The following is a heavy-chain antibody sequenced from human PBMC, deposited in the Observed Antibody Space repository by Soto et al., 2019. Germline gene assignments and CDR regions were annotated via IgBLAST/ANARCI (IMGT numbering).Heavy chain of an antibody. CDR2: IGDSGRRT. V-gene: IGHV3-23*01. CDR3: AKEYQASGATVTSPLTPIDY. D-gene: IGHD4-4*01. CDR1: GFTFSNYA. J-gene: IGHJ4*02. Sequence: PGGSLRLSCAASGFTFSNYAMNWVRQAPGKGLEGVSLIGDSGRRTHYADSVKGRFTISRDNSKNTLSPQMNSLTLEDTATYHPAKEYQASGATVTSPLTPIDYWGRGTLVTVSS.